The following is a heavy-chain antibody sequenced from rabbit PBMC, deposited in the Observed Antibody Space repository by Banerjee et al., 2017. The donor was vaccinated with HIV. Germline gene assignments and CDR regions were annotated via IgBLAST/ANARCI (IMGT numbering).Heavy chain of an antibody. CDR2: IYAGSSGST. D-gene: IGHD6-1*01. J-gene: IGHJ6*01. CDR3: ARGAGYVGSGYVYNGMDL. CDR1: GFSLSNGYV. Sequence: QSLEESGGDLVKPGASLTLTCTASGFSLSNGYVMCWVRQAPGKGLEWIACIYAGSSGSTYYASWAKGRFTISKTSSTTVTLQMTSLTAADTATHFCARGAGYVGSGYVYNGMDLWGPGTLVTV. V-gene: IGHV1S40*01.